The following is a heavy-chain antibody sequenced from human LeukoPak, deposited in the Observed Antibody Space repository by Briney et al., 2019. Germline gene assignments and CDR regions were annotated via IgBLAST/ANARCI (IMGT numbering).Heavy chain of an antibody. Sequence: PSETLSLTCAVYGGSFSGYYWSWIRQPPGKGLEWIGEINHSGSTNYNPSLKSRVTISVDTSKNQFSLKLSSVTAADTAVYYCARAPHPYYYDSSGYPEGNYYFDYWGQGTLVTVSS. CDR3: ARAPHPYYYDSSGYPEGNYYFDY. CDR2: INHSGST. CDR1: GGSFSGYY. J-gene: IGHJ4*02. V-gene: IGHV4-34*01. D-gene: IGHD3-22*01.